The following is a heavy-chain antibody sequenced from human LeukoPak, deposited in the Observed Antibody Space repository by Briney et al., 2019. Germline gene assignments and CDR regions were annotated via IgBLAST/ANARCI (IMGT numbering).Heavy chain of an antibody. V-gene: IGHV3-30-3*01. CDR2: ISYDGSNK. Sequence: GGSLRLSCAASGFTLSSYAMHWVRQAPGKGLEWVAVISYDGSNKYYADSVKGRFTISRDNSKNTLYLQMNSLRAEDTAVYYCARALIVYPGTGDYWGQGTLVTVSS. D-gene: IGHD2/OR15-2a*01. J-gene: IGHJ4*02. CDR3: ARALIVYPGTGDY. CDR1: GFTLSSYA.